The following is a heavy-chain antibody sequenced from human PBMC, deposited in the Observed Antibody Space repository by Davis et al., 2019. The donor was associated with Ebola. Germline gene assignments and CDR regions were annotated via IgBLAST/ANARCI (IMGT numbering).Heavy chain of an antibody. CDR2: ISYDRSNK. CDR3: MLAAAQH. V-gene: IGHV3-30-3*01. Sequence: GGSLRLSCAASGFTFSSYAMHWVRQAPGKGLEWVAVISYDRSNKYYADSVKGRFTISRDNAKNSLYLQMNSLRAEDTAVYYCMLAAAQHWGQGTLVTVSS. J-gene: IGHJ1*01. CDR1: GFTFSSYA. D-gene: IGHD6-13*01.